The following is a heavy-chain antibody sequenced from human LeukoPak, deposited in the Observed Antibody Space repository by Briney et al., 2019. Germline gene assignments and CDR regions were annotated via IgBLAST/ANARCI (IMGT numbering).Heavy chain of an antibody. CDR1: GYTFTSYY. D-gene: IGHD3-9*01. Sequence: ASVKVSCKASGYTFTSYYMHWVRQAPGQGLKWMGIINPSGGSTSYAQKFQGRVTMTRDTSTSTVYMELSSLRSEDTAVYYCAREVPYYDILTGYYPGVHYYYYGMDVWGQGTTVTVSS. CDR2: INPSGGST. CDR3: AREVPYYDILTGYYPGVHYYYYGMDV. J-gene: IGHJ6*02. V-gene: IGHV1-46*01.